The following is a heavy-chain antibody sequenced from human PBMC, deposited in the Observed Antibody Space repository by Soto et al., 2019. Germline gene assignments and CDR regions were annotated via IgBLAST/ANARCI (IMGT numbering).Heavy chain of an antibody. CDR3: ARESWQIQNDFDY. CDR1: GFTFSSYE. V-gene: IGHV3-48*03. D-gene: IGHD5-18*01. CDR2: ISTSGSDI. Sequence: PGGSLRLSCEASGFTFSSYEMNWVRQAPGKGLEWVSYISTSGSDIYYADSVKGRFTISRDNAKNSLYLQMNSLRAEDTAVYYCARESWQIQNDFDYWGQGTLVTVSS. J-gene: IGHJ4*02.